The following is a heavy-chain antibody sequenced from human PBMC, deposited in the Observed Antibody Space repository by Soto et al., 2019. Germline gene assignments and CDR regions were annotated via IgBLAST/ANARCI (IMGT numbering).Heavy chain of an antibody. D-gene: IGHD1-1*01. V-gene: IGHV4-59*08. CDR2: IYYSGST. J-gene: IGHJ4*02. Sequence: SETLSLTCTVSGGSISSYYWSWIRQPPGKGLEWIGYIYYSGSTNYNPSLKSRVTISVDTSKNQFSLKLSSVTAADTAVYSCARHPSKEPRNDNCFDYWGQGTLVTVAS. CDR1: GGSISSYY. CDR3: ARHPSKEPRNDNCFDY.